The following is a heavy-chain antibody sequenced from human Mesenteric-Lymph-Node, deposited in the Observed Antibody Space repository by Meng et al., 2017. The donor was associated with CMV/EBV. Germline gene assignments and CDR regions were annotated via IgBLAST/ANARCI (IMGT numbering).Heavy chain of an antibody. Sequence: GGSLRLSCAASGFTFSIYEMNWVRQAPGKGLEWISYISSSGTTIFYADSVKGRFTISRDNAKNSLYLQMNSLRAEDTAIYYCARDVKRSGSPGYFDYWGQGTLVTVSS. J-gene: IGHJ4*02. V-gene: IGHV3-48*03. CDR1: GFTFSIYE. D-gene: IGHD1-26*01. CDR2: ISSSGTTI. CDR3: ARDVKRSGSPGYFDY.